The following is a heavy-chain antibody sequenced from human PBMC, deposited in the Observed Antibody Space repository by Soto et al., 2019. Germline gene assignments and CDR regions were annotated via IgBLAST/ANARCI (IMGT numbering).Heavy chain of an antibody. V-gene: IGHV4-39*01. D-gene: IGHD3-3*01. CDR3: ARWSGQGGYYYYGMDV. Sequence: SETLSLTCTVSGGSISSSIYYWGWIRQPPGKGLEWIGSIYYSGSTYYNPSLKSRVTISVDTSKNQFSLKLSSVTAADTAVYYCARWSGQGGYYYYGMDVWGQGTTVTVSS. CDR2: IYYSGST. CDR1: GGSISSSIYY. J-gene: IGHJ6*02.